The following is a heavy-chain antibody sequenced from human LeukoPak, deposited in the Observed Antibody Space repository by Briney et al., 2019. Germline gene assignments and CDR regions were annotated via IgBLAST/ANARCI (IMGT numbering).Heavy chain of an antibody. D-gene: IGHD6-19*01. Sequence: PGRSLRLSCAASGFTFSSYEMNWVRQAPGKGLEWVSYISSSGSTRYYADSVKGRFTISRDNAKNSLYLQMNSLRAEDTAVYYCARDGYSSGWFDYWGQGTLVTVSS. J-gene: IGHJ4*02. CDR2: ISSSGSTR. CDR1: GFTFSSYE. CDR3: ARDGYSSGWFDY. V-gene: IGHV3-48*03.